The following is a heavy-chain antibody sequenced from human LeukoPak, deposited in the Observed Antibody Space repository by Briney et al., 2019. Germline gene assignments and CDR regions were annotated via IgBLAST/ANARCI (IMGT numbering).Heavy chain of an antibody. Sequence: PGGSLRLSCAASGFTFDDYAMHWVRQGPGKGLEWVSGITWNSGTIGYADSVKGRFTISRDNAKNSLYLQMNSLRAEDTALYYCAKDVTGTGAFGIWGQGTMVTVSS. D-gene: IGHD1-7*01. J-gene: IGHJ3*02. CDR2: ITWNSGTI. CDR1: GFTFDDYA. CDR3: AKDVTGTGAFGI. V-gene: IGHV3-9*01.